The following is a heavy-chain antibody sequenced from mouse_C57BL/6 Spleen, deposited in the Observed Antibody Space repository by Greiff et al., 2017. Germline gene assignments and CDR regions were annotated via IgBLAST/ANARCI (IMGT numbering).Heavy chain of an antibody. CDR1: GYTFTSYW. CDR3: ARRGLDY. D-gene: IGHD3-3*01. J-gene: IGHJ2*01. CDR2: IDPSDSYT. V-gene: IGHV1-69*01. Sequence: VQLQQPGAELVMPGASVKLSCKASGYTFTSYWMHWVKQRPGQGLEWIGEIDPSDSYTNYNQKVKGKSTLTVDKSSSTAYMQLSRLTSEDSAVYYCARRGLDYWGQGTTLTVSS.